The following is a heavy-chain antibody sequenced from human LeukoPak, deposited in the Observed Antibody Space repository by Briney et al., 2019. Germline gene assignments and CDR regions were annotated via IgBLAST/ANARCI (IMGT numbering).Heavy chain of an antibody. J-gene: IGHJ3*02. CDR3: ARPRYYYDSIDAFDI. CDR1: GGSISSSSYY. D-gene: IGHD3-22*01. V-gene: IGHV4-39*01. CDR2: IYYSGST. Sequence: SETLSLTCTVSGGSISSSSYYWGWIRQPPGQGLEWIGSIYYSGSTYYNPSLKSRVTISVDTSKNQFSLKLSSVTAADTAVYYCARPRYYYDSIDAFDIWGQGTMVTVSS.